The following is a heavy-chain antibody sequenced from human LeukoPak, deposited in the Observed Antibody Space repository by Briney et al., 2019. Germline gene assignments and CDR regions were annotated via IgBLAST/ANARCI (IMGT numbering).Heavy chain of an antibody. CDR1: GFTFSSYG. V-gene: IGHV3-30*02. CDR2: IRYDGSNK. Sequence: PGGSLRLSCAASGFTFSSYGMHWVRQAPGKGLEWVAFIRYDGSNKYYADSVKGRFTISRDNSKNTLYLQMNSLRAEDTAVYYCAKLPKPHLTRSAGSYSSGRYVVDVWGQGTTVTVSS. CDR3: AKLPKPHLTRSAGSYSSGRYVVDV. D-gene: IGHD6-19*01. J-gene: IGHJ6*02.